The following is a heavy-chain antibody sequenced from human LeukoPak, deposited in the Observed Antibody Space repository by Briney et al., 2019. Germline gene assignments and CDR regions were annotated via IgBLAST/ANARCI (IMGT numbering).Heavy chain of an antibody. CDR1: GYTFTGYY. Sequence: ASVKVSCKASGYTFTGYYMHWVRQAPGQGLEWIGWINPNSGGTNYAQKFQGRVTMTRDTSISTAYMELSRLRSDDTAVYYCARERGIAAAGTPVYWGQGTLVTVSS. CDR2: INPNSGGT. D-gene: IGHD6-13*01. CDR3: ARERGIAAAGTPVY. V-gene: IGHV1-2*02. J-gene: IGHJ4*02.